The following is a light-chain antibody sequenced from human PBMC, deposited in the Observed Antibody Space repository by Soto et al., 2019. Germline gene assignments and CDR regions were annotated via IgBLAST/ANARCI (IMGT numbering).Light chain of an antibody. Sequence: EIVMTQSQATLSMSPGERATLSCWASQTISISLAWYQQKPGQAPRLLIYGASTSAAGVPVRFSGSGSGTEFTLTINRLEPEDFAVYYCQQYNRWPLTFGGGTKVEIK. CDR3: QQYNRWPLT. CDR1: QTISIS. V-gene: IGKV3-15*01. CDR2: GAS. J-gene: IGKJ4*01.